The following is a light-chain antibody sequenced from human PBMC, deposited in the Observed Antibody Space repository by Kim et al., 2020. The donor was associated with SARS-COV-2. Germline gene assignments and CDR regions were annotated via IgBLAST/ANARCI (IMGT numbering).Light chain of an antibody. CDR3: QQYISDLT. CDR2: KAS. V-gene: IGKV1-5*03. J-gene: IGKJ4*01. Sequence: DIQMTQSPSTLSASVGDRVTITCRASQSISSWLAWYQQKTGKAPKLLIYKASFLESGVPSRFSGSGSGTDFTLTISSLQPDDFATYYCQQYISDLTFGGGTKVDIK. CDR1: QSISSW.